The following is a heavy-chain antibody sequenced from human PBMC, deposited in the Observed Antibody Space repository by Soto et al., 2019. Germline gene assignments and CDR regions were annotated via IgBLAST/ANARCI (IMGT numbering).Heavy chain of an antibody. D-gene: IGHD3-22*01. Sequence: PGGSLRLSCSASGFAFSDFAMHWVRQAPGRGLEYVSAISTNGIGTYYADSVKGRFTISRDNSKNTLYLQMSSLRPEDTAVYYCVKGEYYYDGSAYYPFDYWGQGRMVTVS. CDR1: GFAFSDFA. V-gene: IGHV3-64D*08. CDR2: ISTNGIGT. CDR3: VKGEYYYDGSAYYPFDY. J-gene: IGHJ4*02.